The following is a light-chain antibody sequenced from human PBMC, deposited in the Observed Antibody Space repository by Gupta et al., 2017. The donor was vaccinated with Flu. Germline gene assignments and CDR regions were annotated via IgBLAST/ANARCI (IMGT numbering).Light chain of an antibody. J-gene: IGLJ3*02. V-gene: IGLV1-44*01. Sequence: QSVLTQPPSASGTPGQRVTISCSGSSSNIGSNTVNWYQQLPGTAPKLLIDRNNQRPSGVPDRFSGSKSGTSASLAISGRQSEDEADYYCAAWDDSLNGPSVFGGGTKLTVL. CDR3: AAWDDSLNGPSV. CDR1: SSNIGSNT. CDR2: RNN.